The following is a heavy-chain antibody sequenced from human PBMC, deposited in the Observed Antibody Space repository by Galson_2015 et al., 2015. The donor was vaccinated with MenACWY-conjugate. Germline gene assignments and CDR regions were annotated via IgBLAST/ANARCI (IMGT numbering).Heavy chain of an antibody. J-gene: IGHJ4*02. CDR3: ARGGASRQPFDC. D-gene: IGHD1-1*01. CDR2: IYYSGST. CDR1: GGSISSYY. V-gene: IGHV4-59*01. Sequence: ETLSLTCSVSGGSISSYYWSWIRQPPGKRPEWIGLIYYSGSTYYNPSLSSRVTISIETSKNQVSLHLSSVTAADTAVYYCARGGASRQPFDCWGQGTLVTVSS.